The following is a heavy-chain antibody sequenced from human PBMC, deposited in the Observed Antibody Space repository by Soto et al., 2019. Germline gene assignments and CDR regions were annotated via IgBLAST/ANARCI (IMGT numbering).Heavy chain of an antibody. Sequence: QGQLVQSGAEVKKPWASVKVSCKASGYTFTSYGISWVRQAPGQGLEGMGWISAYNGNTTYAQKLQGRVTMTTDTSTSTACMELRSLRSDDTAVYYCAGANRNYDYWGQGTLVTVSS. CDR3: AGANRNYDY. J-gene: IGHJ4*02. CDR2: ISAYNGNT. D-gene: IGHD1-7*01. V-gene: IGHV1-18*01. CDR1: GYTFTSYG.